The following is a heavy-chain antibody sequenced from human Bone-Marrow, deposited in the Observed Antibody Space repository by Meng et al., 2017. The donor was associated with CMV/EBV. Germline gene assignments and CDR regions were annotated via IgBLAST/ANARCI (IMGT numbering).Heavy chain of an antibody. Sequence: GESLKISCAASGFTFSSYSMNWVRQAPGKGLEWVSSISSSSSYIYYADSVKGRFTISRDNAKNSLYLQMNSLRAEDTAVYYCARDQVIVVVPAAMSPYYYYGMDVWGQGTTVTVAS. CDR3: ARDQVIVVVPAAMSPYYYYGMDV. V-gene: IGHV3-21*01. J-gene: IGHJ6*02. D-gene: IGHD2-2*01. CDR1: GFTFSSYS. CDR2: ISSSSSYI.